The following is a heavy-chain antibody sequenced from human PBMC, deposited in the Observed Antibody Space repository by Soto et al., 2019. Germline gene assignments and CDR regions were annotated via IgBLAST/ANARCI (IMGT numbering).Heavy chain of an antibody. CDR2: IYSGGST. Sequence: EVQLVESGGGLVQPGGSLRLSCAASGFTVSSNYMSWVRQAPGKGLEWVSVIYSGGSTYYADSVKGRFTISRDNSKNTLYLQMNSLIAEDTAVYYCASPTPQWLAFDYWGQGTLVTVSS. CDR3: ASPTPQWLAFDY. CDR1: GFTVSSNY. D-gene: IGHD6-19*01. V-gene: IGHV3-66*01. J-gene: IGHJ4*02.